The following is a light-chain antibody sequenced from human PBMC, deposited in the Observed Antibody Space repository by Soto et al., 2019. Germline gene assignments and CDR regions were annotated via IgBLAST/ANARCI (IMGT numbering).Light chain of an antibody. J-gene: IGLJ2*01. CDR2: ENI. Sequence: QSVLTQPPSVSAAPGQKVTISCSGSPSNIGNNFVSWYQQLPGTAPKLLIYENIKRPSGIPDRFSGSKSGTSATLDITGLETGDEADYYCGTWDGSLSAGVFGGGTKLTVL. V-gene: IGLV1-51*02. CDR1: PSNIGNNF. CDR3: GTWDGSLSAGV.